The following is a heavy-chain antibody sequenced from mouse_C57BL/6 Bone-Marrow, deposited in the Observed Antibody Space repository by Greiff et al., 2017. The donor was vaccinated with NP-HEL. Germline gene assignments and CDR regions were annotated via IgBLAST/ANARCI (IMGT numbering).Heavy chain of an antibody. Sequence: VKLQESGSELRSPGSSVKLSCKDFDSEVFPIAYMSWVRQKPGHGFEWFGGILPSIGRTIYGEKFEDQATLDADTLSNTAYLELNSLTSEDSAIYYCARSSGYVNYYAMDYWGQGTSVTVSS. D-gene: IGHD3-2*02. CDR1: DSEVFPIAY. CDR3: ARSSGYVNYYAMDY. CDR2: ILPSIGRT. J-gene: IGHJ4*01. V-gene: IGHV15-2*01.